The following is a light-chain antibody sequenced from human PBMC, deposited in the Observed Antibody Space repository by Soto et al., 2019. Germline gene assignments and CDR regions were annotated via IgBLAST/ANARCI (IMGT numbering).Light chain of an antibody. Sequence: QSVLTQPPSVSEAPGQRVTISCTGSSSNIGTGYYVHWYQQLPGTAPKFLIYGNSNRPSGVPDRFSGSKSGTSASLAITGLQAEDEADYYCQSYDSSLSGSVFGGGTKLTVL. J-gene: IGLJ3*02. CDR3: QSYDSSLSGSV. CDR1: SSNIGTGYY. V-gene: IGLV1-40*01. CDR2: GNS.